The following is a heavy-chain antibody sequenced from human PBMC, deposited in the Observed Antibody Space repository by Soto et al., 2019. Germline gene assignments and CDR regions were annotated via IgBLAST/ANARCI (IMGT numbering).Heavy chain of an antibody. CDR2: IKEDGSEE. V-gene: IGHV3-7*04. CDR3: ARDGRYCTSIDCRGDASDI. CDR1: GFNFRTHW. Sequence: EMQLVGSGGGLVQPGGSLRLSCVASGFNFRTHWMTWVRQAPGKGLEWVANIKEDGSEEYYVDSVRGRFAISRDNAKDSLYLQMNSLRVEDTAVYYCARDGRYCTSIDCRGDASDIWGQGTMVTVSS. J-gene: IGHJ3*02. D-gene: IGHD2-2*01.